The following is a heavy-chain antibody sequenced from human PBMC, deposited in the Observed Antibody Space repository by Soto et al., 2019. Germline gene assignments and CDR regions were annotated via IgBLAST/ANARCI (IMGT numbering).Heavy chain of an antibody. CDR1: GFTFSSYA. Sequence: PGGSLRLSCSASGFTFSSYATHWVRQAPGKGLEYVSAISSNGGSTYYADSVKGRFTISADKSISTAYLQWSSLKASDTAMYYCARTSGIAVGDYYYYGMDVWGQGTTVTVSS. V-gene: IGHV3-64*04. D-gene: IGHD6-19*01. CDR3: ARTSGIAVGDYYYYGMDV. CDR2: ISSNGGST. J-gene: IGHJ6*02.